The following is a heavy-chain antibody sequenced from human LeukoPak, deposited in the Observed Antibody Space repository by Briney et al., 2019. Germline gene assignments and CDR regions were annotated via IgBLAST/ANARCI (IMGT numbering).Heavy chain of an antibody. V-gene: IGHV4-59*01. Sequence: SETLSLTCTVSGGSISSYDWNWLRQPPGKGLEWLGYIYNSGSTNYNPSLKSRVTISVDTSKNQFSLKLTSVTDADTAVYYCARRGNDCWSGDKAFDMWGQGTMVTVSS. D-gene: IGHD3-3*01. CDR3: ARRGNDCWSGDKAFDM. CDR1: GGSISSYD. CDR2: IYNSGST. J-gene: IGHJ3*02.